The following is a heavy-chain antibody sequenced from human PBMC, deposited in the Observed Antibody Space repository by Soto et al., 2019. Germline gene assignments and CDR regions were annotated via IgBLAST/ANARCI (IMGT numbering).Heavy chain of an antibody. CDR2: INAGNGNT. D-gene: IGHD3-9*01. J-gene: IGHJ4*02. V-gene: IGHV1-3*01. Sequence: ASVKVSCKASGGTFSSYAISWVRQAPGQRLEWMGWINAGNGNTKYSQKFQGRVTMARNTSISTAYMELSSLRSEDTAVYYCARGRVDWLDYWGQGTLVTVSS. CDR1: GGTFSSYA. CDR3: ARGRVDWLDY.